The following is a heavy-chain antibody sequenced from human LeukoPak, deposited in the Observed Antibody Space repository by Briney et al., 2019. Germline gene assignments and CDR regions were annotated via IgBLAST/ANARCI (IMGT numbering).Heavy chain of an antibody. V-gene: IGHV3-30*04. D-gene: IGHD6-13*01. Sequence: PGRSLRLSCAASGFTFSSYTMHWVRQAPGKGLEWVAVISYDGSNKYYADSVKGRFTISRDNSKNTLYLQMNSLRAEDTAVYYCAVQRTLWQQLLDYWGQGTLVTVSS. CDR2: ISYDGSNK. J-gene: IGHJ4*02. CDR1: GFTFSSYT. CDR3: AVQRTLWQQLLDY.